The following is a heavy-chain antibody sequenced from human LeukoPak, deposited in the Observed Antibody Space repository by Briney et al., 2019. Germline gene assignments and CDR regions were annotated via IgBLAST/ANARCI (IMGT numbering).Heavy chain of an antibody. CDR1: GGSFSGYY. V-gene: IGHV4-34*01. J-gene: IGHJ4*02. CDR2: INHSGST. CDR3: ASTMVRGVIGY. D-gene: IGHD3-10*01. Sequence: SETLSLTCAVYGGSFSGYYWSWIRQPPGKGLEWIGEINHSGSTNYNPSLKSRVTISVDTSKNQFSLKLSSVTAADTAVYYCASTMVRGVIGYWGQGTLITVSS.